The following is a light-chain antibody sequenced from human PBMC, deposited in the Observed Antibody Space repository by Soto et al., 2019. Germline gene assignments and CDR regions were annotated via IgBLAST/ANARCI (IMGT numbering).Light chain of an antibody. CDR2: WAS. CDR1: QSVLYSSNNKNY. CDR3: QQYYKTPLT. J-gene: IGKJ2*01. Sequence: DIVMTQSPDSLAVSLGERATINCKSSQSVLYSSNNKNYVAWYQQKPGQPPKLLIYWASTREPGVPDRFSGSRSGTDFTLTISSLQSEDVAVYYCQQYYKTPLTFAQGTKLEI. V-gene: IGKV4-1*01.